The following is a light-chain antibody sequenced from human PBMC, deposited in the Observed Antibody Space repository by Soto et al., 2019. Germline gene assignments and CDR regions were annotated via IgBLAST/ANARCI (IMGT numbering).Light chain of an antibody. Sequence: EIVLTQSPGTLSLSPGESATLSCRASQSVNNNYLAWFQEKPGQAPRLLIYGASSRATGIPDRFSGSGSGTDFTLTISRLEPEDFAVYYCQQYGSSHHTFGQGTKLEIK. V-gene: IGKV3-20*01. J-gene: IGKJ2*01. CDR1: QSVNNNY. CDR2: GAS. CDR3: QQYGSSHHT.